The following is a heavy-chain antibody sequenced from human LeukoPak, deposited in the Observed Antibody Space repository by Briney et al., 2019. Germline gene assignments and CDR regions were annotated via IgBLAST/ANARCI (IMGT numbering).Heavy chain of an antibody. Sequence: SETLSLTCTVSDDSISDYYRGWIRQPPGKGLEWIGYFHNSGTSTYNPSLKSRVTISVDTSKNQFSLKLSSVTAADTAVYYCARDMTTVTTYPTDWYFDLWGRGTLVTVSS. CDR1: DDSISDYY. V-gene: IGHV4-4*08. CDR2: FHNSGTS. CDR3: ARDMTTVTTYPTDWYFDL. J-gene: IGHJ2*01. D-gene: IGHD4-11*01.